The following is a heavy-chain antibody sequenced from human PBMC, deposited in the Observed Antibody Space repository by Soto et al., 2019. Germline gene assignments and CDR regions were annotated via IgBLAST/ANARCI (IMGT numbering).Heavy chain of an antibody. CDR1: GITFSNAW. V-gene: IGHV3-15*01. J-gene: IGHJ6*02. CDR2: IKSKGDGGTT. CDR3: ATETTFIVVVPGAINPHYHYGMDV. Sequence: GGSLRLSCAASGITFSNAWMTWVRQAPGKGLEWVGRIKSKGDGGTTDYAAPVKGRFTISRDDSRNALYLQMNNLKTEDTAVYFCATETTFIVVVPGAINPHYHYGMDVWGQGTTVTVSS. D-gene: IGHD2-2*02.